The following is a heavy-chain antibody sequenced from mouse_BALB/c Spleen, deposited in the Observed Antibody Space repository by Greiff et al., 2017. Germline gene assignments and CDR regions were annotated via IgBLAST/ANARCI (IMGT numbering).Heavy chain of an antibody. CDR2: IWAGGST. CDR1: GFSLTSYG. Sequence: VKLQESGPGLVAPSQSLSITCTVSGFSLTSYGVHWVRQPPGKGLEWLGVIWAGGSTNYNSALMSRLSISKDNSKSQVFLKMNSLQTDDTAMYYCAREDDYSWFAYWGQGTLVTVSA. CDR3: AREDDYSWFAY. J-gene: IGHJ3*01. D-gene: IGHD2-4*01. V-gene: IGHV2-9*02.